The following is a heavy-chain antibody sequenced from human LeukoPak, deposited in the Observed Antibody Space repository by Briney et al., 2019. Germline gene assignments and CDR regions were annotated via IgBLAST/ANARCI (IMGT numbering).Heavy chain of an antibody. D-gene: IGHD3-22*01. Sequence: GGSLRLSCAASGFTFSSYWMSWVRQAPGKGLEWVANIKQDGSEKYYVDSVKGRFTISRDNAKNSLYLQMNSLGAEDTAVYYCARDAFVYYYDSSGYYEDWGQGTLVTVSS. CDR3: ARDAFVYYYDSSGYYED. V-gene: IGHV3-7*01. J-gene: IGHJ4*02. CDR1: GFTFSSYW. CDR2: IKQDGSEK.